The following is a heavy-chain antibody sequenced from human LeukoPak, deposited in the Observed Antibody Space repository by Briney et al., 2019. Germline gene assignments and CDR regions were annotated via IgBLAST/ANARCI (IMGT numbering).Heavy chain of an antibody. D-gene: IGHD2-15*01. CDR2: IYYRGST. Sequence: SETLSLTCTVSGGSISSYYWSWIRQPPGKGLEWIGYIYYRGSTNYNPSLKSRVTISVDTSKNQFSLKLSSVTAADTAVYYCARNLYCSGGSCYDAFDIWGQGTTVTVSS. CDR3: ARNLYCSGGSCYDAFDI. V-gene: IGHV4-59*01. CDR1: GGSISSYY. J-gene: IGHJ3*02.